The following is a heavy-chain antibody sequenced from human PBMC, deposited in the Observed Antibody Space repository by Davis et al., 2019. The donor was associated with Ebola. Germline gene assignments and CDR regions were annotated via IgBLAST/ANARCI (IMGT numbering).Heavy chain of an antibody. J-gene: IGHJ1*01. Sequence: SVKASCKASGGTFSSYAISWVRQAPGQGLEWMGGIIPIFGTANYAQKFQGRVTMTTDTSTSTAYMELRSLRSDDTAVYYCARAVGLRREGYFQHWGQGTLVTVSS. CDR2: IIPIFGTA. CDR3: ARAVGLRREGYFQH. V-gene: IGHV1-69*05. D-gene: IGHD4-17*01. CDR1: GGTFSSYA.